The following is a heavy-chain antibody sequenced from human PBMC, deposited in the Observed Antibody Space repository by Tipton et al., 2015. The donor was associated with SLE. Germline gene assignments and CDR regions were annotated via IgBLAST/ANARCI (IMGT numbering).Heavy chain of an antibody. CDR3: ARAGGGDSNWFDP. D-gene: IGHD2-21*01. V-gene: IGHV4-39*07. CDR1: GGSISSSSYY. CDR2: IYYSGST. Sequence: TLSLTCTVSGGSISSSSYYWGWIRQPPGKGLEWIGSIYYSGSTYYNPSLKNRVTISVDTSKNQFSLKLSSVTAADTAVYYCARAGGGDSNWFDPWGQGTLVTVSS. J-gene: IGHJ5*02.